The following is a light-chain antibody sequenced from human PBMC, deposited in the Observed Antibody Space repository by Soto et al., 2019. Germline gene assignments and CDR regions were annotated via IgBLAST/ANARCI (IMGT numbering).Light chain of an antibody. CDR1: QSLLHSNGYNY. CDR2: MGS. CDR3: MQALQTPLT. J-gene: IGKJ4*01. Sequence: DIVMTQSPLSLPVTPGEPASISCRSSQSLLHSNGYNYVDWFLQRPGQSPQVLIYMGSYRASGVPDRFSGSASGTDFTLEISRVGSEDVGIYYCMQALQTPLTFGGGTKVEIK. V-gene: IGKV2-28*01.